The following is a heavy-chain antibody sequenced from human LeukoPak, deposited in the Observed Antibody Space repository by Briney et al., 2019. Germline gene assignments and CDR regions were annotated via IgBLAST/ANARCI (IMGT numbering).Heavy chain of an antibody. V-gene: IGHV3-74*01. CDR2: INTDGSST. J-gene: IGHJ4*02. CDR1: GFTFSSYW. D-gene: IGHD2-2*01. Sequence: GGSLRLSCAASGFTFSSYWMDWVRQAPGKGLVWVSRINTDGSSTSYADSVKGRFTISRDNAKNTLYLQMNSLRVEDTAVYYCAKDDQYQLRSCFDYWGQGTLVTVSS. CDR3: AKDDQYQLRSCFDY.